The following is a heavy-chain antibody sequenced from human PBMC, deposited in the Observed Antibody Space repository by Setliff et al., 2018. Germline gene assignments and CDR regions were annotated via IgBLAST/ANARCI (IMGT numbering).Heavy chain of an antibody. V-gene: IGHV1-18*01. CDR1: GYTFSSYA. J-gene: IGHJ3*02. D-gene: IGHD2-2*01. CDR3: ARAPGTVVVPASRSAFDI. CDR2: INA. Sequence: ASVKVSCKASGYTFSSYAMNWVRQAPGQGLEWMGWINAYAQKFQGRVTMTIDTLTSTAYMEVRSLRSDDTAVYYCARAPGTVVVPASRSAFDIWGQGTMVTVSS.